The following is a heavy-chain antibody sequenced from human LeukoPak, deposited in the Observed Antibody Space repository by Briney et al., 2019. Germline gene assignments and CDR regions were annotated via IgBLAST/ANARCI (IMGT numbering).Heavy chain of an antibody. CDR3: ARDSSSWYLDY. Sequence: VASVKVSCKASGYTFTSYGISWVRQAPGQGLEWMGWISAYNGNTNYAQKLQGRVTMTTDTSTSTACMELRSLRSDDTAVYYCARDSSSWYLDYWGQGTLVTVSS. CDR2: ISAYNGNT. J-gene: IGHJ4*02. D-gene: IGHD6-13*01. CDR1: GYTFTSYG. V-gene: IGHV1-18*01.